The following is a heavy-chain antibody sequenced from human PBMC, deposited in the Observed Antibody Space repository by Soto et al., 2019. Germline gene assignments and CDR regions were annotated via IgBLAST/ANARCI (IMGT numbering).Heavy chain of an antibody. D-gene: IGHD3-9*01. J-gene: IGHJ3*02. CDR3: ARDADILPCSDAFDI. CDR2: ISSSSSYT. Sequence: QVQLVESGGGLVKPGGSLRLSCAASGFTFSDYYMSWIRQAPGKGLEWVSYISSSSSYTNYADSVKGRFTISRDNAKNSLYLQMKSLRAEATAVYYCARDADILPCSDAFDIWGQGTMVTVSS. CDR1: GFTFSDYY. V-gene: IGHV3-11*05.